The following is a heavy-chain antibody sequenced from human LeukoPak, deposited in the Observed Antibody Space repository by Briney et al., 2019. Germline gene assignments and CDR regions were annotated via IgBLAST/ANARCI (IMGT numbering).Heavy chain of an antibody. V-gene: IGHV3-30*18. Sequence: PGGSLRLSCAASGLTFSSYGMHWVRQAPGKGLEWVAVISYDGSNKYYADSVKGRFTISRDNSKNTLYLQMNSPRAEDTAVYYCAKGTYYYGSTESTGSWYFDLWGHGTLVTVSS. CDR1: GLTFSSYG. CDR3: AKGTYYYGSTESTGSWYFDL. D-gene: IGHD3-10*01. CDR2: ISYDGSNK. J-gene: IGHJ2*01.